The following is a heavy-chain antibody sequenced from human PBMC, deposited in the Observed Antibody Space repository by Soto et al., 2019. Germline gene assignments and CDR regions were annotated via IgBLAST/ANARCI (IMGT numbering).Heavy chain of an antibody. D-gene: IGHD2-2*01. CDR3: ARIYCSSTSCYLDYYYYGMDV. CDR2: ISAYNGNT. CDR1: GYTFTSYG. V-gene: IGHV1-18*01. Sequence: QVQLVQSGADVKKPGASVKVSCKASGYTFTSYGISWVRQAPGQGLEWMGWISAYNGNTNYAQKLQGRVTMTTDTSTRTDYMELRSLRSDDPAVYYCARIYCSSTSCYLDYYYYGMDVWGQVTTVTVSS. J-gene: IGHJ6*02.